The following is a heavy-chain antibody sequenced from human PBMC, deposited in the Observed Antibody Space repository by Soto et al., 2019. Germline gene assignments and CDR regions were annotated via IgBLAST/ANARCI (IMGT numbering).Heavy chain of an antibody. J-gene: IGHJ6*02. CDR3: AKGGATITIFGVVQYGMDV. CDR2: ISGSGGST. CDR1: GFTFSSYA. Sequence: PGGSLRLSCAASGFTFSSYAMSWVRQAPGKGLEWVSAISGSGGSTYYADSVKGRFTISRDNSKNTLYLQMNSLRAEDTAVYYCAKGGATITIFGVVQYGMDVWGQGTTVTVSS. V-gene: IGHV3-23*01. D-gene: IGHD3-3*01.